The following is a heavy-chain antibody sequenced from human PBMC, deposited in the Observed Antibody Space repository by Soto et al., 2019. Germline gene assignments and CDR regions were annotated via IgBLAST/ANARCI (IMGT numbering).Heavy chain of an antibody. J-gene: IGHJ5*02. CDR2: IDPNDSYT. CDR1: GFRFTTVL. CDR3: AREEWELGRHWFHP. Sequence: PGESLNVSCRASGFRFTTVLISWVRQMTGKGLEWMGKIDPNDSYTKYSPSFQGHVTISVDKSISTAYLHWSSLKASDTAMYFCAREEWELGRHWFHPWGQGTLVTVSS. D-gene: IGHD1-26*01. V-gene: IGHV5-10-1*01.